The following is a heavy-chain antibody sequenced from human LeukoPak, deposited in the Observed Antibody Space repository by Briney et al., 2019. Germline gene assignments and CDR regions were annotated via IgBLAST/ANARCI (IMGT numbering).Heavy chain of an antibody. J-gene: IGHJ4*02. CDR2: AYYSGST. D-gene: IGHD5-18*01. Sequence: SETLSLTYTVSGGSISSYYWSWIRQPPGKGLEWIGYAYYSGSTNYNPSLKSRVTISVDTSKNQFSLKLSSVTAADTAVYYCARERSGYSYGFFDYWGQGTLVTVSS. V-gene: IGHV4-59*01. CDR3: ARERSGYSYGFFDY. CDR1: GGSISSYY.